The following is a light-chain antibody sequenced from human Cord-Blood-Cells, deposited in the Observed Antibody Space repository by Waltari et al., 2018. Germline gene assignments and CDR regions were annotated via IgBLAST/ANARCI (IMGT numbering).Light chain of an antibody. CDR2: DVS. J-gene: IGLJ1*01. CDR3: SSYTSSSTYV. V-gene: IGLV2-14*01. CDR1: SSDGGGYNY. Sequence: QSALTQHASVSGSPGQSITISCTGTSSDGGGYNYVSWYQQHPGKAPKLMIYDVSKPPSGVSNRFSGSKSGNTASLTISGLQAEDEADYYCSSYTSSSTYVFGTGTKVTVL.